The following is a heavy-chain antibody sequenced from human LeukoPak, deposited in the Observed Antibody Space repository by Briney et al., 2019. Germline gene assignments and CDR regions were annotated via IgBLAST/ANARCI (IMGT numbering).Heavy chain of an antibody. D-gene: IGHD6-13*01. V-gene: IGHV3-74*01. Sequence: GRSLRLSCAASGFTFSRYWMHWGRGAPGRGLVAVSRINSDGSSTSYADSVKGRFTISRDNAKNTLYLQMNSLRAEDTAVYYCAVSWGPAAGTFDFWGQGTLVTVSS. CDR3: AVSWGPAAGTFDF. CDR1: GFTFSRYW. J-gene: IGHJ4*02. CDR2: INSDGSST.